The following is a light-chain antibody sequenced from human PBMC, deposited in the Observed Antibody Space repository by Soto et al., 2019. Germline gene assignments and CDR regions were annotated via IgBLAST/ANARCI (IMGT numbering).Light chain of an antibody. CDR1: QRVSSN. Sequence: EIGMTLSPATLSVSPGERATLSCSASQRVSSNLAGSQQKPGQPPRLLIYGASTRATGIQARFSGSGSGTEFTLTISSLQSEDFAVYYCQQYNNSPPLTFGGGTKVEIK. CDR3: QQYNNSPPLT. J-gene: IGKJ4*01. CDR2: GAS. V-gene: IGKV3-15*01.